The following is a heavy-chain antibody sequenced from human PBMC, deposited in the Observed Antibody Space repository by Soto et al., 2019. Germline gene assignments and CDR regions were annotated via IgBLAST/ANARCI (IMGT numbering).Heavy chain of an antibody. CDR2: ISAYNGNT. CDR1: GYTFTSYD. J-gene: IGHJ4*02. V-gene: IGHV1-18*01. D-gene: IGHD6-6*01. CDR3: ARDLYSSSSFDY. Sequence: ASVKVSCKASGYTFTSYDISWVRQAPGQGLEWMGWISAYNGNTNYAQKLQGRVTMTTDTSTSTAYMELRSLRSEDTAVYYCARDLYSSSSFDYWGQGTLVTVSS.